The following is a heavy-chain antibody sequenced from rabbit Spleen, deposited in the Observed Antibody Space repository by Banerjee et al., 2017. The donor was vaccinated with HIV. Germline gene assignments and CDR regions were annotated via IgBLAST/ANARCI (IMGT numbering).Heavy chain of an antibody. CDR2: IDAGSSGST. CDR3: ARGAWSTDCMNL. Sequence: QQQLVESGGGLVKPGGSLALTCTASGFTLSSYWICWVRQAPGKGLEWIACIDAGSSGSTYYTNWAKGRFTISKTSSTTVTLQMTSLTAADTATYFCARGAWSTDCMNLWGQGTLVTV. CDR1: GFTLSSYW. D-gene: IGHD7-1*01. V-gene: IGHV1S45*01. J-gene: IGHJ4*01.